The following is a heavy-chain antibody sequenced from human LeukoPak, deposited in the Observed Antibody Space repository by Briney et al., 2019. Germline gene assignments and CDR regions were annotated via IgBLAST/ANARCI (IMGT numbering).Heavy chain of an antibody. CDR1: GGSISSYY. J-gene: IGHJ4*02. D-gene: IGHD2-15*01. V-gene: IGHV4-59*12. Sequence: SETLSLTCTVSGGSISSYYWSWIRQPPGKGLEWIGYIYHSGSTYYNPSLKSRVTISVDTSKNQFSLKLSSVTAADTAVYYCARESPVAAPLDYWGQGTLVTVSS. CDR2: IYHSGST. CDR3: ARESPVAAPLDY.